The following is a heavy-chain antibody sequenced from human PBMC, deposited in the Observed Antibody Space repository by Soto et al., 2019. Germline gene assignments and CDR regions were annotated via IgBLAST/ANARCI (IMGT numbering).Heavy chain of an antibody. Sequence: PGEPLKISCTGSGLIFTNSLITWVRQKPGKGLEWMGRIAPGDAHTYYSPSLQGHVTISADKSISTAYLQWSSLQASDTGIYYCARQLPGKLDVWGQGTTVTVSS. D-gene: IGHD2-2*01. CDR1: GLIFTNSL. CDR3: ARQLPGKLDV. J-gene: IGHJ6*02. V-gene: IGHV5-10-1*01. CDR2: IAPGDAHT.